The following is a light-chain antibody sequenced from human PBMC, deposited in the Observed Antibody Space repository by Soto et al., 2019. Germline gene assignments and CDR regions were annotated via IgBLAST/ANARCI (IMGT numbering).Light chain of an antibody. CDR2: ISN. J-gene: IGLJ2*01. Sequence: QSVLTQPPSASGTPGQRVTISCSGGSSNIGSNTVSWYQQLPGAAPKLLISISNERPSGVPDRFSGSKSGTSASLAISGLQSEDEAEYYCAAWDDSLNGPVFGGGTKLTVL. CDR1: SSNIGSNT. CDR3: AAWDDSLNGPV. V-gene: IGLV1-44*01.